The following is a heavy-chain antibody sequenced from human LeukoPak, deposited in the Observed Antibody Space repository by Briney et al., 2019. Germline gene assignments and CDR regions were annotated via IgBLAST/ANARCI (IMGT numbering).Heavy chain of an antibody. CDR2: IYYIVRT. J-gene: IGHJ5*02. V-gene: IGHV4-59*01. CDR3: ARDSAGDYWLDP. CDR1: GGPISGYY. Sequence: SETLSLTCTVSGGPISGYYWNWIRQPHGKGLEWIGSIYYIVRTSFNGSLKTRITMSVDTSKNQFSLKLTSVTTADTAVYFCARDSAGDYWLDPWGQGTPVTVSS. D-gene: IGHD7-27*01.